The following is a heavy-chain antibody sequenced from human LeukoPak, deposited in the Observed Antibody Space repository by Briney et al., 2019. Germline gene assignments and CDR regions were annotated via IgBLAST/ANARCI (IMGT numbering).Heavy chain of an antibody. CDR1: GYSFSGYG. Sequence: ASVKVSCKTSGYSFSGYGVTWVRQAPGQGLEWMGRISVYNGNTNYARKLQGRVTMTTDTSTSTAYMELRSLRSDDSAVYFCARVPIPPYSSSWYQPFDYWGQGTLVTVSS. CDR2: ISVYNGNT. CDR3: ARVPIPPYSSSWYQPFDY. V-gene: IGHV1-18*01. J-gene: IGHJ4*02. D-gene: IGHD6-13*01.